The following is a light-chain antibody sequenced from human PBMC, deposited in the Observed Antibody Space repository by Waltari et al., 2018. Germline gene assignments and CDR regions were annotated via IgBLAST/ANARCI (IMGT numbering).Light chain of an antibody. Sequence: DIQMTQSPSSLSASVGDRVTITCRAGQTINTYFNWDQQKPGKAPKLLISTTSSLQSGVPSRFSGSGSGTEFTLTISSLQPEDFATYYCQQTYSAPFTFGPGTKVNIK. CDR2: TTS. V-gene: IGKV1-39*01. J-gene: IGKJ3*01. CDR3: QQTYSAPFT. CDR1: QTINTY.